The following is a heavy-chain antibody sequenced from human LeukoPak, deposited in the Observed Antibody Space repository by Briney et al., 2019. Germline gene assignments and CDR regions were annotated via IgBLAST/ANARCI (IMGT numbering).Heavy chain of an antibody. D-gene: IGHD4-17*01. J-gene: IGHJ4*02. CDR3: TRARNDSGDLPGVNTFDY. CDR2: ISGSGGST. CDR1: GFTFSSYA. V-gene: IGHV3-23*01. Sequence: GGSLRLSCAASGFTFSSYAMSWVRQAPGKGLEWVSAISGSGGSTYYADSVKGRFTISRDNSKNTLYLQMNSLKTEDTAVYYCTRARNDSGDLPGVNTFDYWGQGTLVTVSS.